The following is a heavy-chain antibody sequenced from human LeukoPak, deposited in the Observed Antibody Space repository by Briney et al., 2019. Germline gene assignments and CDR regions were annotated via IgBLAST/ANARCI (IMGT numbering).Heavy chain of an antibody. Sequence: GGSLRLSCAASGFTFDDYAMHWVRQAPGKGLEWVSGISWNSGSIGYADSVKGRFTISRDNAKNSLYLQMNSLRAEDTALYYCAKGPYGSGSYNWFDPWGQGTLVTVSS. CDR2: ISWNSGSI. CDR1: GFTFDDYA. D-gene: IGHD3-10*01. J-gene: IGHJ5*02. CDR3: AKGPYGSGSYNWFDP. V-gene: IGHV3-9*01.